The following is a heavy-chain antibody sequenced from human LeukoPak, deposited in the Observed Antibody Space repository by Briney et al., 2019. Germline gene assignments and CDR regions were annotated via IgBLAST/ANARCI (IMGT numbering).Heavy chain of an antibody. CDR3: ARDRYYYDSSGYIRGISFDY. CDR1: GYTFTSYY. CDR2: INSNGGST. J-gene: IGHJ4*02. Sequence: ASVKVSCKASGYTFTSYYMHWVRQAPGQGLDWMGIINSNGGSTSYAQKFQGRVTKTRDTSTSTVYIELSCLRSEDTAVYYCARDRYYYDSSGYIRGISFDYWGQGTLVTVSS. D-gene: IGHD3-22*01. V-gene: IGHV1-46*01.